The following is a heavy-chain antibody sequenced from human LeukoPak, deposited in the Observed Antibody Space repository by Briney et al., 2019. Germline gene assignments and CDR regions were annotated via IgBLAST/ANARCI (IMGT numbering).Heavy chain of an antibody. CDR3: ARGHQLWSPTTPKYGMDV. CDR1: GFTFSSYW. D-gene: IGHD2-21*01. CDR2: INSDGSST. Sequence: GGSLRLSCAASGFTFSSYWMHWVRQAPGKGLVWVSRINSDGSSTSYADSVKGRFTISRDNAKNTLYLQMNSLRAEDTAVYYCARGHQLWSPTTPKYGMDVWGQGTTVTVSS. V-gene: IGHV3-74*01. J-gene: IGHJ6*02.